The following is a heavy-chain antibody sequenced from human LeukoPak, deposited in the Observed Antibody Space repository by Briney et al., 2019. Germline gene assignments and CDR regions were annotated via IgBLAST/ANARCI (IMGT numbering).Heavy chain of an antibody. J-gene: IGHJ6*03. V-gene: IGHV1-69*06. Sequence: ASVTVSCKASGGTFSTNPITWVRQAPGQGPEWMGRIVPIFGTTDYAHNFEGRVTITADKSTTTAYLELSSLRSDDTAVYYCATRSASAFLDYMDVWGEGTTVTVTS. CDR1: GGTFSTNP. CDR2: IVPIFGTT. CDR3: ATRSASAFLDYMDV.